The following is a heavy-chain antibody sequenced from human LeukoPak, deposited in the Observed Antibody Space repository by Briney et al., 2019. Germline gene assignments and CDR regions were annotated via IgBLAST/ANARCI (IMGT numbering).Heavy chain of an antibody. J-gene: IGHJ4*02. Sequence: PGGSLRLSCAASGFTFSSYSMSWVRQAPGKGLEWVSSITSRSSHIYYADSVKGRFTISRDNAKNSLYLQMNSLTAEDTAVYYCARDAYSSGWGQGTLVTVSS. V-gene: IGHV3-21*01. CDR2: ITSRSSHI. D-gene: IGHD6-19*01. CDR1: GFTFSSYS. CDR3: ARDAYSSG.